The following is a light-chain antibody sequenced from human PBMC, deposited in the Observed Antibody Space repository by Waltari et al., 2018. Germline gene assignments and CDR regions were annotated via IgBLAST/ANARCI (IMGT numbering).Light chain of an antibody. CDR2: DVP. J-gene: IGLJ1*01. Sequence: QSALTQPRSVSGSPGQSVTLSCTGTSSDVGAYKYVSWYQHHPGKAPKLILFDVPKRPAGVPDRFSGSESGDTASLPISGLEASDESDYFCCSYAGDSSYVFGTGTTVSVL. CDR1: SSDVGAYKY. V-gene: IGLV2-11*01. CDR3: CSYAGDSSYV.